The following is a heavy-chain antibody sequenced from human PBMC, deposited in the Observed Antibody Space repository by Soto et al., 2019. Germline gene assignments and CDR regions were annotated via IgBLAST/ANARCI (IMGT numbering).Heavy chain of an antibody. D-gene: IGHD2-2*01. CDR2: ISYDGSNK. Sequence: LRLSWAASGFTFSSYGMHWVRQAPGKGLEWVAVISYDGSNKYYADSVKGRFTISRDNSKNTLYLQMNSLRAEDTAVYYCAKDQGYCSSTSCSRFDYWGPGTLVTVSS. CDR1: GFTFSSYG. V-gene: IGHV3-30*18. J-gene: IGHJ4*01. CDR3: AKDQGYCSSTSCSRFDY.